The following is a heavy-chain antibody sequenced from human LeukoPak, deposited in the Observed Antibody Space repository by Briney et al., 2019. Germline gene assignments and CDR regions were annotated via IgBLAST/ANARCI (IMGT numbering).Heavy chain of an antibody. CDR2: INHSGST. V-gene: IGHV4-34*01. J-gene: IGHJ4*02. CDR1: GGSFSGYY. Sequence: PSETPSLTCAVYGGSFSGYYWSWIRQPPGKGLEWIGEINHSGSTNYNPSLKSRVTISVDTSKNQFSLKLSSVTAADTAVYYCARGVVRGPFDYWGQRTLVTVSS. CDR3: ARGVVRGPFDY. D-gene: IGHD2-15*01.